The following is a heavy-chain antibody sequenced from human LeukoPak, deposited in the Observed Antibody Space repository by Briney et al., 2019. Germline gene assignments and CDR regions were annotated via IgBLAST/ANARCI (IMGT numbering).Heavy chain of an antibody. Sequence: GGSLRLSCAASGFTFSSYGMHWVRQAPGKGLEWVAVIWYDGSNKYYADSVKGRFTISRDNSKNTLYLQMNSLRAEDTAVYYCARATYYYDSSGPGDYWGQGTLATVSS. CDR3: ARATYYYDSSGPGDY. CDR1: GFTFSSYG. V-gene: IGHV3-33*01. J-gene: IGHJ4*02. CDR2: IWYDGSNK. D-gene: IGHD3-22*01.